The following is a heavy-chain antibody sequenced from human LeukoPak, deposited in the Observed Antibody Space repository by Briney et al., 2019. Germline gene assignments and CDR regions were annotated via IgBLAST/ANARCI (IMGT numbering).Heavy chain of an antibody. V-gene: IGHV4-34*01. CDR2: INHSGST. J-gene: IGHJ5*02. Sequence: PSETLSLTCTVSGGSINSYYWSWIRQPPGKGLEWIGEINHSGSTNYNPSLKSRVTISVDTSKNQFSLKLSSVTAADTAVYYCARPIYYYGSGSYFYWFDPWGQGTLVTVSS. D-gene: IGHD3-10*01. CDR3: ARPIYYYGSGSYFYWFDP. CDR1: GGSINSYY.